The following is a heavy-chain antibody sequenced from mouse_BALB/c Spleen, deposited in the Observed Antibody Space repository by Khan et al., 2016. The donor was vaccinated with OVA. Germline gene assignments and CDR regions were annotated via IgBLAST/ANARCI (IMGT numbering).Heavy chain of an antibody. Sequence: VQLQESGPELVKPGASVKMSCKASGYTFTDYVMNWVKQRNGQGLEWIGQIYPGSDSTYYNEKFKGKAKLNADRSSSTAYMQLSNLTSEDSAVYFCARAGWDVFASWGQGTLVTVSA. CDR3: ARAGWDVFAS. D-gene: IGHD4-1*01. CDR1: GYTFTDYV. V-gene: IGHV1-77*01. CDR2: IYPGSDST. J-gene: IGHJ3*01.